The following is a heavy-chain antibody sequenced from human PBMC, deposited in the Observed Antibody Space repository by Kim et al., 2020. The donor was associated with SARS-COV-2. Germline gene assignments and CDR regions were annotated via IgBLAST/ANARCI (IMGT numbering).Heavy chain of an antibody. CDR1: GGSISSYY. V-gene: IGHV4-59*01. Sequence: SETLSLTCTVSGGSISSYYWSWIRQPPGKGLEWIGYIYYSGSTNYNPSLKSRVTISVDTSKNQFSLKLSSVTAADTAVYYCARGVTYYYDSSGYLVWFDPWGQGTLVTVSS. CDR3: ARGVTYYYDSSGYLVWFDP. J-gene: IGHJ5*02. D-gene: IGHD3-22*01. CDR2: IYYSGST.